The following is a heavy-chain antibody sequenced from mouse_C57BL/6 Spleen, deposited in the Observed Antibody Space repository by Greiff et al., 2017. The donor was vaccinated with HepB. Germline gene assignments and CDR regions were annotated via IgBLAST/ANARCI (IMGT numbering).Heavy chain of an antibody. Sequence: EVHLVESGGGLVQPGGSLKLSCAASGFTFSDYYMYWVRQTPEKRLEWVAYISNGGGSTYYPDTVKGRFTISRDNAKNTLDLQMSRLKSEDTAMYYCGRRNDGYYNGFAYWGQGTLVTVSA. V-gene: IGHV5-12*01. CDR3: GRRNDGYYNGFAY. CDR2: ISNGGGST. J-gene: IGHJ3*01. CDR1: GFTFSDYY. D-gene: IGHD2-3*01.